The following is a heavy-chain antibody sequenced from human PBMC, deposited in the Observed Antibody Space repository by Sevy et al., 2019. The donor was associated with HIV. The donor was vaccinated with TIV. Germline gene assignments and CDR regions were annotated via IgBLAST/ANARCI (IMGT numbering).Heavy chain of an antibody. Sequence: ASVKVSYKVPGYTLTEFSMHWVRQAPGKGLEWMGTFDPEDGERIYSQKFQVRFTMTEDTSTHTAYMELNSLGSEDTAVYYCPTTKEYYDSSGYPFDSWGQGTLVTVSS. CDR3: PTTKEYYDSSGYPFDS. V-gene: IGHV1-24*01. CDR2: FDPEDGER. CDR1: GYTLTEFS. D-gene: IGHD3-22*01. J-gene: IGHJ4*02.